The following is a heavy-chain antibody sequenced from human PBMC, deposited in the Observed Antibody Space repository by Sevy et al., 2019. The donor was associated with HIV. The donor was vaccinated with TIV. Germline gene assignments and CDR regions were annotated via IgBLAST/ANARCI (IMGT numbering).Heavy chain of an antibody. J-gene: IGHJ4*02. D-gene: IGHD2-15*01. CDR1: GFTFSSFA. CDR2: ISYDGSNK. Sequence: GGSLRLSCAASGFTFSSFAMHWVRQAPGKGLEWVAVISYDGSNKYYTDSVKGRFTISRDNSKSTLYLQMNSLRADDAAVYYCARGYCSGGTCCFDYWGQGTLVTVSS. CDR3: ARGYCSGGTCCFDY. V-gene: IGHV3-30-3*01.